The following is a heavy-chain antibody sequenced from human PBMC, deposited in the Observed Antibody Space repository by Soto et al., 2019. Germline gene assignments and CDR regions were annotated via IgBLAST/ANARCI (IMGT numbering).Heavy chain of an antibody. D-gene: IGHD6-19*01. Sequence: QVQLQQSGPGLLKPSQTLSLTCAISGDSVSSDSAAWNWIRQSPSRGLEWLGRAYYRSKWSIEYAPSVNSRITINPDTSKNQLSLQLISVNPEDTAVYYCVRSRVFIAVTSVTNYYYYYGMDVWGQGTTVTVSS. CDR3: VRSRVFIAVTSVTNYYYYYGMDV. V-gene: IGHV6-1*01. CDR1: GDSVSSDSAA. CDR2: AYYRSKWSI. J-gene: IGHJ6*02.